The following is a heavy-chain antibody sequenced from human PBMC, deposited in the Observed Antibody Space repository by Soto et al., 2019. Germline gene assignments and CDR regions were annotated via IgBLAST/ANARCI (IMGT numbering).Heavy chain of an antibody. CDR1: GYSISSGDY. Sequence: SETLSLTCAVSGYSISSGDYWGWIRQPPGKGLEWIGSIYHSGSTYYNPSLKSRVTISVDTSKTQFSLKLSSVTAADTAVYYCARLRQGGNHDYWGQGTMVTVYS. CDR2: IYHSGST. D-gene: IGHD3-16*01. V-gene: IGHV4-38-2*01. J-gene: IGHJ4*02. CDR3: ARLRQGGNHDY.